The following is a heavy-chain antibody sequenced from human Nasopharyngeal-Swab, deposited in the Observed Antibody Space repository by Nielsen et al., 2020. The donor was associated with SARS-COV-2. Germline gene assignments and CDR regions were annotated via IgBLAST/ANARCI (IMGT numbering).Heavy chain of an antibody. CDR1: GGPISSYY. Sequence: SETLSLTCTVSGGPISSYYWSWIRQPPGKGLEWIGYIYYSGSTNYNPSLKSRVTISVDTSKNQFSLKLSSVTAADTAVYYCARAGIAAAGLDYWGQETLVTVSS. CDR2: IYYSGST. V-gene: IGHV4-59*01. J-gene: IGHJ4*02. CDR3: ARAGIAAAGLDY. D-gene: IGHD6-13*01.